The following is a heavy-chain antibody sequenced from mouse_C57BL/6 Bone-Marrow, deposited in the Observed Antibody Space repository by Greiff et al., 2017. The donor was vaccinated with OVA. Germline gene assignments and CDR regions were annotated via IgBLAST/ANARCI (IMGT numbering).Heavy chain of an antibody. CDR3: ARVGSSYGYFDY. D-gene: IGHD1-1*01. J-gene: IGHJ2*01. CDR2: IDPSDSYT. Sequence: VQLQQPGAELVMPGASVKLSCKASGYTFTSYWMHWVKQRPGQGLEWIGEIDPSDSYTNYNQKFKGKSTLTVDKSSSTAYMQLSSLTSEDSAVYYCARVGSSYGYFDYWGQGTTLTVSS. V-gene: IGHV1-69*01. CDR1: GYTFTSYW.